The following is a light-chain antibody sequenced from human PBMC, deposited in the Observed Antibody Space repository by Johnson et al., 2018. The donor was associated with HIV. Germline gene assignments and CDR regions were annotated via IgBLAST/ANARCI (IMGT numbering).Light chain of an antibody. CDR2: DNN. J-gene: IGLJ1*01. CDR3: GTWDSGLSAGV. Sequence: QSVLTQPPSVSAAPGQKVTISCSGSSSNIGNNYVSWYQHLPGTAPQLLIYDNNKRPSGIPDRFSGYKSGTSATLDISGLQTGDEADYYCGTWDSGLSAGVFGTGTKVTVL. V-gene: IGLV1-51*01. CDR1: SSNIGNNY.